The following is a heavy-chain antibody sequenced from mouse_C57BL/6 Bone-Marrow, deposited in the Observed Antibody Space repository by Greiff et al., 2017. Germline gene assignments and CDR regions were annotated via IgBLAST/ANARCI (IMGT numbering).Heavy chain of an antibody. CDR2: ISYDGSN. CDR1: GYSITSGYY. J-gene: IGHJ1*03. Sequence: EVQLQESGPGLVKPSQSLSLTCSVTGYSITSGYYWNWIRQFPGNKLEWMGYISYDGSNNYNPSLKNQISITRDTSKNQFFLKFNSVTTEDTATYYCAPIRTVGYWYFDVWGTGTTVTVSS. CDR3: APIRTVGYWYFDV. D-gene: IGHD1-1*01. V-gene: IGHV3-6*01.